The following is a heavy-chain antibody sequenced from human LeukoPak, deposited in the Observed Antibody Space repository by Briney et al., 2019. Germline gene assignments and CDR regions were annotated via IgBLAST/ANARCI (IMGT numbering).Heavy chain of an antibody. V-gene: IGHV3-7*01. D-gene: IGHD3-9*01. Sequence: GGSLRLSCAASGFTFSSYWMSWVRQTPGKGLEWVANITYDGSRTFYADSVKGRFTISRDNAKNTLSVQMNDLRAEDTAVYYCAEGYSDILTGTDPYDFDFCGQGKRVTVS. CDR3: AEGYSDILTGTDPYDFDF. CDR1: GFTFSSYW. J-gene: IGHJ4*02. CDR2: ITYDGSRT.